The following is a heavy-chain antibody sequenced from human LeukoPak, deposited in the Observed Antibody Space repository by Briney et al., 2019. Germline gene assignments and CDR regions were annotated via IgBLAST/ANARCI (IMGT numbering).Heavy chain of an antibody. V-gene: IGHV3-21*01. Sequence: GGSLRLSCAASGFPLTSYTMNWVRQAPGKGLEWVSFISSSSNYIYYADSVKGRFTISRDNARNSLFLQMNSLRAEDTAMYYCAISRYYSDSSAYYPDHWGQGTLVTVSS. CDR2: ISSSSNYI. CDR3: AISRYYSDSSAYYPDH. D-gene: IGHD3-22*01. J-gene: IGHJ4*02. CDR1: GFPLTSYT.